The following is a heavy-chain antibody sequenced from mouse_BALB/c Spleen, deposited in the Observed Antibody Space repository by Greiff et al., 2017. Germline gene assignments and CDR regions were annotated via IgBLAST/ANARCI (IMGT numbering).Heavy chain of an antibody. J-gene: IGHJ2*01. CDR3: ARHNSSYYFDY. Sequence: EVKLVESGGGLVKPGGSLKLSCAASGFAFSSYDMSWVRQTPEKRLEWVAYISSGGGSTYYPDTVKGRFTISRDNAKNTLYLQMSSLKSEDTAMYYCARHNSSYYFDYWGQGTTLTVSS. V-gene: IGHV5-12-1*01. D-gene: IGHD1-2*01. CDR1: GFAFSSYD. CDR2: ISSGGGST.